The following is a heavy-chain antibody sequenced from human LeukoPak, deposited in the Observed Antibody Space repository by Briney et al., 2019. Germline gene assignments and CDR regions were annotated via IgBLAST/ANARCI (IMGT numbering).Heavy chain of an antibody. D-gene: IGHD1-26*01. V-gene: IGHV3-23*01. CDR2: ISGSGGST. CDR1: GFTFSSYA. Sequence: GGSLRLSCAASGFTFSSYAMSWVRQAPGKGLEWVSAISGSGGSTYYADSVKGRFTISRDNSKNTLYLQMNSLRAEDTAVYYCAKDLEVVWELGLNAFDIWGQGTMVTVSS. J-gene: IGHJ3*02. CDR3: AKDLEVVWELGLNAFDI.